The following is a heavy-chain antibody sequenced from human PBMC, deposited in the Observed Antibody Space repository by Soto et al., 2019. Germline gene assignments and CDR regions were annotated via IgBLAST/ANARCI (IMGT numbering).Heavy chain of an antibody. V-gene: IGHV4-39*01. CDR2: IYYSGST. CDR1: GGSISISSYY. Sequence: SETLSLTCTVSGGSISISSYYWGWIRHPPAKGLEWIGSIYYSGSTYYNPSLKSRVTISVDTSKNQFSLKLSSVTAADTAVYYCASSGVRGRYYYYYYGMDVWGQGTTVT. J-gene: IGHJ6*02. CDR3: ASSGVRGRYYYYYYGMDV. D-gene: IGHD3-10*01.